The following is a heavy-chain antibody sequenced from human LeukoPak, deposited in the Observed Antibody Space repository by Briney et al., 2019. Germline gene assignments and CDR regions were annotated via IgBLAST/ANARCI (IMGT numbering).Heavy chain of an antibody. J-gene: IGHJ4*02. D-gene: IGHD6-13*01. V-gene: IGHV1-18*01. Sequence: EASVKVSCKASGYTFTSYGISWVRQAPGQGLEWMGWISAYNGNTNYAQKLQGRVTMTTDTSTSTAYMELRSLRSDDTAVYYCARGTLYSSSWYNEYWGQGTLVTVSS. CDR1: GYTFTSYG. CDR2: ISAYNGNT. CDR3: ARGTLYSSSWYNEY.